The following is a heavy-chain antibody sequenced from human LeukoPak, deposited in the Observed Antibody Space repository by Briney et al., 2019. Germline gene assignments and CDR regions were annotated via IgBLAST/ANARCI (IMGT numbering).Heavy chain of an antibody. D-gene: IGHD2-15*01. CDR3: ARNIVVVVAARKYYFDY. CDR2: ISAYNGNT. CDR1: GGTFSSYA. V-gene: IGHV1-18*01. Sequence: GASVRVSCKASGGTFSSYAISWVRQAPGQGLEWMGWISAYNGNTNYAQKLQGRVTMTTDTSTSTAYMELRSLRSDDTAVYYCARNIVVVVAARKYYFDYWGQGTLVTVSS. J-gene: IGHJ4*02.